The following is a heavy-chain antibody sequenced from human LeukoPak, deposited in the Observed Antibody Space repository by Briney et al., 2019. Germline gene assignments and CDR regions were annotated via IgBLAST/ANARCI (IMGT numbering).Heavy chain of an antibody. J-gene: IGHJ4*02. CDR3: TRDRSRAEDD. D-gene: IGHD1-14*01. CDR1: GFTFSGHW. V-gene: IGHV3-7*01. Sequence: GGSLRLSCAASGFTFSGHWMSWVRQAPGKGLEWVANINQGGSDKCYVDSVKGRFTISRDNANNLLYLQMNSLRGEDTAVYYCTRDRSRAEDDWGQGTLVTVSS. CDR2: INQGGSDK.